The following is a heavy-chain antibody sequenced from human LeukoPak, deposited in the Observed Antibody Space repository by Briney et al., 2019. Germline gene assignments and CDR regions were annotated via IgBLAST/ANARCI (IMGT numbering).Heavy chain of an antibody. CDR1: GFTFSSYA. J-gene: IGHJ4*02. V-gene: IGHV3-23*01. CDR3: AKDPKTTVTTSYYFDY. Sequence: GGSLRLSCAASGFTFSSYAMSWVRQAPGKGLEWVSAISGSGGSTYYADSVEGRFTISRDNSKNTLYLQMNSLRAEDTAVYYCAKDPKTTVTTSYYFDYWGQGTLVTVSS. CDR2: ISGSGGST. D-gene: IGHD4-17*01.